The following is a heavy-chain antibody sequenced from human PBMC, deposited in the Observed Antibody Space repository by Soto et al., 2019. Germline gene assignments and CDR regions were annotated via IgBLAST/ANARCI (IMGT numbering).Heavy chain of an antibody. D-gene: IGHD2-15*01. V-gene: IGHV3-11*01. CDR2: ISSSGSTI. CDR3: ARACSGGSCYFWPGNFDH. Sequence: GGSLRLSCAASGFTFSDYYMSRIRQAPGKGLEWVSYISSSGSTIYYADSVKGRFTISRDNAKNSLYLQMNSLRAEDTAVYYCARACSGGSCYFWPGNFDHWGQGTLVTVSS. J-gene: IGHJ4*02. CDR1: GFTFSDYY.